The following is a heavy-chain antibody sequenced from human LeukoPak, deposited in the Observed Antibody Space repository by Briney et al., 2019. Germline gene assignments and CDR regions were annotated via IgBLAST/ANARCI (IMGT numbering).Heavy chain of an antibody. Sequence: GGSLRLSCAASGFTFSSYGMHWVRQAPGKGLEWVAVISYDGSNKYYADSVKGRFTISRDNSKNTLYLQMNSLRAEDTAVYYCAKDFASSTWSFDYWGQGTLVTVSS. D-gene: IGHD6-13*01. J-gene: IGHJ4*02. CDR3: AKDFASSTWSFDY. V-gene: IGHV3-30*18. CDR1: GFTFSSYG. CDR2: ISYDGSNK.